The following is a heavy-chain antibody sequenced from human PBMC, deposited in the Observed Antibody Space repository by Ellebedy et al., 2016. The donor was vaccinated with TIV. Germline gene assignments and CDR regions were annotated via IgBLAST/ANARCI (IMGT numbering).Heavy chain of an antibody. CDR2: IYYSGST. J-gene: IGHJ4*02. Sequence: SETLSLTCTVSGGSISSSSYYWGWIRQPPGKGLEWIGSIYYSGSTYYNPSLKSRVTISVDTSKNQFSLKLSSVTAADTAVYYCARGFVTDIVATIYFDYWGQGTLVTVSS. V-gene: IGHV4-39*01. CDR1: GGSISSSSYY. D-gene: IGHD5-12*01. CDR3: ARGFVTDIVATIYFDY.